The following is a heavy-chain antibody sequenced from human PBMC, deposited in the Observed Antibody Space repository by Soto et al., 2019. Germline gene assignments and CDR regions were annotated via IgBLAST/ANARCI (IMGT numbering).Heavy chain of an antibody. J-gene: IGHJ6*02. CDR3: AATVEIPYYHGMDV. CDR2: LIPIFGSS. V-gene: IGHV1-69*01. D-gene: IGHD4-4*01. Sequence: QVQLVQSGAEVKKPGSSVRVSCKASGGTLRSHAINWVRQAPGQGLEWMGGLIPIFGSSKYAQKFQVRVTITADESSITASMELSSLRSEDTAVYYCAATVEIPYYHGMDVWGQGTTVTVSS. CDR1: GGTLRSHA.